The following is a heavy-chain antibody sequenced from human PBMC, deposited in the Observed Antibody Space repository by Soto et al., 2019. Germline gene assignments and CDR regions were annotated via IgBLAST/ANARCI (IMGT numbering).Heavy chain of an antibody. CDR2: IIPILGIA. D-gene: IGHD2-15*01. CDR3: ATEPGGSSFFHFDY. CDR1: GGTFSSYT. Sequence: QVQMVQSGAEVKKPGSSVKVSCKASGGTFSSYTISWVRQAPGQGLEWMGRIIPILGIANYAQKFQGRVTITADKSSSTAYMELSSLRSEDTAVYYCATEPGGSSFFHFDYWGQGTLVTVSS. J-gene: IGHJ4*02. V-gene: IGHV1-69*08.